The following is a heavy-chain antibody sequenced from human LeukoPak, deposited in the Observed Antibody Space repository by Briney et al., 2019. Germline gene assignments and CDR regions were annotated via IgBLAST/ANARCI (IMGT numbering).Heavy chain of an antibody. CDR2: ISGSGGST. Sequence: PGGSLRLSCAASGFTFSSYAMSWVRQAPGKGLEWVSAISGSGGSTYYADSVKGRFTISRDNAQNSLYLRMNSLRDDDTAVYFCTRDPRLQDYWGQGTLVTVSS. CDR1: GFTFSSYA. D-gene: IGHD4-11*01. J-gene: IGHJ4*02. V-gene: IGHV3-23*01. CDR3: TRDPRLQDY.